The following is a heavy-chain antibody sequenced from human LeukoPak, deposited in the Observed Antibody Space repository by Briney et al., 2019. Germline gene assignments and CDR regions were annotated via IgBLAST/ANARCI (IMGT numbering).Heavy chain of an antibody. J-gene: IGHJ4*02. CDR1: GFTFDDYA. CDR2: ISWNSGSI. Sequence: GGSLRLSCAASGFTFDDYAMHWVRQAPGKGLEWVSGISWNSGSIGYADSVKGRFTISRDNAKNSLYLQMNSLRAEDTALYYCAKAHSSSWPLFDYWGQGTLVTVSS. CDR3: AKAHSSSWPLFDY. V-gene: IGHV3-9*01. D-gene: IGHD6-13*01.